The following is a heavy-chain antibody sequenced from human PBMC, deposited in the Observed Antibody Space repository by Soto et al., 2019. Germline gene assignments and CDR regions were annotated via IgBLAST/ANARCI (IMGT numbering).Heavy chain of an antibody. CDR2: IFHSRNT. J-gene: IGHJ4*02. Sequence: QVQLQESGPGLVKPSQTLSLTCTVSGGSLSSGGYYWTWIRQHPGKGLEWIGYIFHSRNTYYNPSLKSRLNISVDTSKNQCALKLRSLTAADTAVYYCARALSSGPYVNYWGQGTLVNVSS. CDR3: ARALSSGPYVNY. V-gene: IGHV4-31*03. CDR1: GGSLSSGGYY. D-gene: IGHD3-22*01.